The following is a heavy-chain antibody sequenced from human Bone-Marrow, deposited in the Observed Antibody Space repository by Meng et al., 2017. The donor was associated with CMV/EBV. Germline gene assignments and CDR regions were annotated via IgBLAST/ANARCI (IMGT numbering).Heavy chain of an antibody. CDR1: GFTFSSYA. V-gene: IGHV3-23*03. Sequence: SGFTFSSYAMSWVRQAPGKGLEWVSVIYSGGSSTYYADSVKGRFTISRDNSKNTLYLQMNSLRAEDTAVYYCALYCSGGSCYSSGWGQGTLVTVSS. CDR2: IYSGGSST. D-gene: IGHD2-15*01. CDR3: ALYCSGGSCYSSG. J-gene: IGHJ4*02.